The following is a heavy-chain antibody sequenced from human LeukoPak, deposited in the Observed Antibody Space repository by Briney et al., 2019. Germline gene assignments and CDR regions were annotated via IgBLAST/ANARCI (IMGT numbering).Heavy chain of an antibody. CDR2: IHYTGST. Sequence: SETLSLTCTVSGGSISSYYWSWIRQSPGKGLECIGYIHYTGSTNYNPSLKRRVTISAETSNNQFSLKLKSVTAADTAVYYCSRGGYYGSENYFRFDPWGQGTLVTASS. CDR3: SRGGYYGSENYFRFDP. V-gene: IGHV4-59*01. J-gene: IGHJ5*02. D-gene: IGHD3-10*01. CDR1: GGSISSYY.